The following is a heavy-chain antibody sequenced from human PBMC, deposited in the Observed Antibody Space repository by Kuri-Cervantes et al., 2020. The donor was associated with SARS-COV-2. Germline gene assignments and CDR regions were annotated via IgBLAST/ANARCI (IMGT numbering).Heavy chain of an antibody. D-gene: IGHD3-22*01. J-gene: IGHJ5*02. CDR2: FYYSGST. CDR1: GGSISSSSYY. CDR3: ARAPGYYYDSSGYPQNLFDP. Sequence: SETLSLTCTVSGGSISSSSYYRGWIRQPPGKGLEWIGSFYYSGSTYYNTSLKSLVTISVDTSKNQYSLKLSSVTAADTAVYYCARAPGYYYDSSGYPQNLFDPWCQGTLVTVSS. V-gene: IGHV4-39*01.